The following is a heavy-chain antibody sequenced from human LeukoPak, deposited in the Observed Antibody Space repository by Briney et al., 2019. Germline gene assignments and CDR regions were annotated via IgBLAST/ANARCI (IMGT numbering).Heavy chain of an antibody. CDR3: ARGRSRAAAAGTVDY. D-gene: IGHD6-13*01. J-gene: IGHJ4*02. V-gene: IGHV4-34*01. CDR1: GGSFSGYY. Sequence: PSETLSLTCAVYGGSFSGYYWSWIRQPPGKGREWIGEINHSGSTNYNPSLKSRVTISVDTSKNQFSLKLSSVTAADTAVYYYARGRSRAAAAGTVDYWGQGTLVTVSS. CDR2: INHSGST.